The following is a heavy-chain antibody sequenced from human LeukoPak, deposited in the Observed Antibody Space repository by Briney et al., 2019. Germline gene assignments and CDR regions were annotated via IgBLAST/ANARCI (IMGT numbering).Heavy chain of an antibody. CDR1: GYTFTSYY. CDR2: INPNGDST. J-gene: IGHJ4*02. CDR3: ARSMIRGATYYFDY. V-gene: IGHV1-46*01. D-gene: IGHD3-10*01. Sequence: ASVKVSCTASGYTFTSYYIHWVRPAPGQGLEWMGVINPNGDSTSYAQKFQGRVTMTRDTSTSTVYMELSSLRSEDTAVHYCARSMIRGATYYFDYWGQGTLVTVSS.